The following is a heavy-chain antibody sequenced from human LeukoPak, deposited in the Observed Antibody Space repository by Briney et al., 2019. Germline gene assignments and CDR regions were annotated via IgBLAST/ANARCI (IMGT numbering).Heavy chain of an antibody. D-gene: IGHD2-15*01. CDR1: GFTFDDYG. J-gene: IGHJ3*02. Sequence: GGSLRLSCAATGFTFDDYGMSWVRQAPGKGLEWVSGINWNGGSTVYADSVKGRFTLSRDNAKNSLFLQMNSLRAEDTALYYCASGEIVGYCSGGSCYRPIDIWGQGIMVTVSS. V-gene: IGHV3-20*04. CDR2: INWNGGST. CDR3: ASGEIVGYCSGGSCYRPIDI.